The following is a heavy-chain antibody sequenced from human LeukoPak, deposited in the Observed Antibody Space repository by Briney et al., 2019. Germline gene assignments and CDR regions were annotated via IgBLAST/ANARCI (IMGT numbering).Heavy chain of an antibody. CDR2: INPNSGGT. CDR3: ARGGWDSVVIHPGFDY. D-gene: IGHD3-22*01. V-gene: IGHV1-2*02. Sequence: ASVEVSCKASGYTLTGYYMHWVRQAPGQGLEWMGWINPNSGGTNYAQKFQGRVTMTRDTSISTAYMELSRLRSDDTAVYYCARGGWDSVVIHPGFDYWGQGTLVTVSS. J-gene: IGHJ4*02. CDR1: GYTLTGYY.